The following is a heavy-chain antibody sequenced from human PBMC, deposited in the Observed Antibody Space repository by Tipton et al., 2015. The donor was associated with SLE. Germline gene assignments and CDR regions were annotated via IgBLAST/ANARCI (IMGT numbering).Heavy chain of an antibody. V-gene: IGHV3-23*01. J-gene: IGHJ4*02. Sequence: GSLRLSCTASGFTFSRYAMSWVRQAPGKGLEWVSAISGSGGSTYYADSVKGRFTISRDNSKNTLYLQMNSLRAEDTAVYYCAKTGGDIAVAGGSYFDYWGQGTLVTVSS. D-gene: IGHD6-19*01. CDR3: AKTGGDIAVAGGSYFDY. CDR1: GFTFSRYA. CDR2: ISGSGGST.